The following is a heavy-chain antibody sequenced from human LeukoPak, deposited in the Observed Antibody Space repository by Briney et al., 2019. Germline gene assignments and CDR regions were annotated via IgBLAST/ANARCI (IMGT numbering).Heavy chain of an antibody. CDR1: GGSFSGYY. CDR3: ARGQKYRNGYTVTELGSGYFDY. J-gene: IGHJ4*02. CDR2: INHSGGT. V-gene: IGHV4-34*01. Sequence: IPSETLSLTCAVYGGSFSGYYWSWIRQPPGKGLEWIGEINHSGGTNYNPSLKSRVTISVDTSKNQFSLTLSSVTAADTAVYYCARGQKYRNGYTVTELGSGYFDYWGQGTLVTVSS. D-gene: IGHD5-18*01.